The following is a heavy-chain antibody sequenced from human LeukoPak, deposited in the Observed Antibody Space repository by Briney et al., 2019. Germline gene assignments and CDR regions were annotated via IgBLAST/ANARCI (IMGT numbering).Heavy chain of an antibody. CDR2: IYYIGTA. V-gene: IGHV4-30-4*01. D-gene: IGHD3-16*01. J-gene: IGHJ6*03. Sequence: PSQTLSLTCSVSGDSISIGDYRWIWIRQSPGKGLEWIGYIYYIGTAYYNPSLRSRVALSADTSKNQFSLKLNSVTVADSAVYFCARARGDSPRIYYYMDVWGKGTTVTVSS. CDR1: GDSISIGDYR. CDR3: ARARGDSPRIYYYMDV.